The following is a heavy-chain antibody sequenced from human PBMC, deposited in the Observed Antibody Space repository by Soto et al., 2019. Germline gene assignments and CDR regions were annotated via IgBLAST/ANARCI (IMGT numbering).Heavy chain of an antibody. J-gene: IGHJ6*02. CDR3: ARVAVVAVNYAIDV. D-gene: IGHD2-15*01. CDR2: FTPILGRA. CDR1: GGTFRSDT. V-gene: IGHV1-69*08. Sequence: QVQLVQSGAEVKKPGSSVKVSCKASGGTFRSDTVNWVRQAPGQGLEWMGRFTPILGRADYAQKFQGRVTITANKSTRTVYIEFSSLRSEDTAVYYCARVAVVAVNYAIDVWGQGTTVTVSS.